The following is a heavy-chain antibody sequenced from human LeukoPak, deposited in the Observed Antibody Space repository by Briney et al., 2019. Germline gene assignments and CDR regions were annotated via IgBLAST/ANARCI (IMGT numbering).Heavy chain of an antibody. D-gene: IGHD6-19*01. CDR2: IYYSGST. V-gene: IGHV4-59*01. Sequence: PSETLSLTCTVSGGSISSYYWSWIRQPPGKGLEWIGYIYYSGSTNYNPSLKSRVTISVDTSRNQFSLKLSSVTAADTAVYYCAKDGRGGGWYPLGPRNYFDYWGQGTLVTVSS. J-gene: IGHJ4*02. CDR3: AKDGRGGGWYPLGPRNYFDY. CDR1: GGSISSYY.